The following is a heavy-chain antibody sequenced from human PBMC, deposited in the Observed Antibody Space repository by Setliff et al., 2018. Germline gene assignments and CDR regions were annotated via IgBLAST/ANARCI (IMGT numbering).Heavy chain of an antibody. J-gene: IGHJ3*02. CDR3: ARGDLVTRPTNNDAFDI. CDR2: ISTSGGTI. D-gene: IGHD2-15*01. CDR1: GFNFNDFY. Sequence: PGGSLRLSCTASGFNFNDFYMTWIRQAPGKGLEWVSYISTSGGTIYYADSVKGRFTISRDNAKNSLFLQMISLRAEDTAVYYCARGDLVTRPTNNDAFDIWGQGTMVTVSS. V-gene: IGHV3-11*04.